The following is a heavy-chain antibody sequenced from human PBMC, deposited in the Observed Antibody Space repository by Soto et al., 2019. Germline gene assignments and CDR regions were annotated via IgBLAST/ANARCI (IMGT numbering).Heavy chain of an antibody. D-gene: IGHD5-18*01. CDR1: GGTFSSYA. CDR3: ARDPYSYGPFDY. V-gene: IGHV1-69*06. J-gene: IGHJ4*02. CDR2: IIPIFGTA. Sequence: SVKVSCKASGGTFSSYAISWVRQAPGQGLEWMGGIIPIFGTANYAQKFQGRVTITADKSTSTAYMELSSLRSEDTAVYYCARDPYSYGPFDYWGQGTLVTVSS.